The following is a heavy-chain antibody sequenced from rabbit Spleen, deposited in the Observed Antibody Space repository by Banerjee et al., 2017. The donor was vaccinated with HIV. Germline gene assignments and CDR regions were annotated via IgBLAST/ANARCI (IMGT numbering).Heavy chain of an antibody. Sequence: QSLEESGGDLVKPGASLTLTCTASGVSFSSSSYMCWVRQAPGKGLQWIACINAITGRAVYATWAKGRFTFSKTSSTTVTLQMTSLTAADTATYFCARDTSSSFSSYGMDLWGQGTLVTVS. CDR1: GVSFSSSSY. D-gene: IGHD1-1*01. J-gene: IGHJ6*01. CDR3: ARDTSSSFSSYGMDL. CDR2: INAITGRA. V-gene: IGHV1S40*01.